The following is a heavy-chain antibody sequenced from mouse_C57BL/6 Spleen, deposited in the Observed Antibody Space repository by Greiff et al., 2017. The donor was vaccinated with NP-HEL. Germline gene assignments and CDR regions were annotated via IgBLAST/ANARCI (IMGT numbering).Heavy chain of an antibody. J-gene: IGHJ2*01. CDR3: VREGYYYGSSHYFDY. D-gene: IGHD1-1*01. Sequence: EVQGVESGGGLVQPKGSLKLSCAASGFTFNTYAMHWVRQAPGKGLEWVARIRSKSSNYATYYADSVKDRFTISRDDSQSMLYLQMNNLKTEDTAMYYCVREGYYYGSSHYFDYWGQGTTLTVSS. V-gene: IGHV10-3*01. CDR2: IRSKSSNYAT. CDR1: GFTFNTYA.